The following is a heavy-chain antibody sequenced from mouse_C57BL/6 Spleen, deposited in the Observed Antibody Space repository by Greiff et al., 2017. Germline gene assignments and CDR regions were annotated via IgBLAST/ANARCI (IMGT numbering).Heavy chain of an antibody. Sequence: QVQLQQPGAELVRPGTSVKLSCKASGYTFTSYWMHWVKQRPGQGLEWIGVIDPSDSYTNYNQKFKGKATLTVDTSSSTAYMQLSSLTSEDSAVYYCARNDGYYYAMDYWGQGTSVTVSS. D-gene: IGHD2-3*01. CDR1: GYTFTSYW. CDR3: ARNDGYYYAMDY. V-gene: IGHV1-59*01. CDR2: IDPSDSYT. J-gene: IGHJ4*01.